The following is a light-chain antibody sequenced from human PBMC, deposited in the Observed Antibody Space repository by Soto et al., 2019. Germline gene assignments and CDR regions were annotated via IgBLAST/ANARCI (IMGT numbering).Light chain of an antibody. V-gene: IGKV3-11*01. CDR1: QSVSSY. CDR2: DAS. CDR3: QQRSNWLAT. Sequence: EIVLTQSPATLSLSPGERATLSCRASQSVSSYLAWYQQKPGQAPRLLIYDASNRATGIPARFSGSGSGTDFTLTISSQEPEDFAVYYCQQRSNWLATFGGGTKVEIK. J-gene: IGKJ4*01.